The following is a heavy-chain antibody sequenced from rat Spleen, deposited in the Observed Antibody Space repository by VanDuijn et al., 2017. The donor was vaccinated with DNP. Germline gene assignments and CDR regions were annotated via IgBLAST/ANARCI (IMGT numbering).Heavy chain of an antibody. D-gene: IGHD4-2*01. CDR2: ISSSGGNT. V-gene: IGHV5-20*01. J-gene: IGHJ4*01. CDR1: GFTFSDYY. CDR3: TTILGPPMDA. Sequence: EVQLVESGGGLVQPGRSLKLSCAASGFTFSDYYMAWVRQVPGKGLDWVASISSSGGNTYYPDSVKGRFTISRDNAKGNLYLQMDSLRSEDAATYYCTTILGPPMDAWGQGTSVTVSS.